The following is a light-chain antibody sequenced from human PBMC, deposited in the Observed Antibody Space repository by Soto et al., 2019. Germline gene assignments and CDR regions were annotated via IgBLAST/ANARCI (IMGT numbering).Light chain of an antibody. CDR3: SSYTSSSTLDVV. V-gene: IGLV2-14*01. J-gene: IGLJ2*01. CDR1: SSDVGGYNY. Sequence: QSALTQPASVSGSPGQSITISCTGTSSDVGGYNYVSWYQQHPGKAPKLMIYAVSNRPSGVSHRFSGSKSGNTASLTISGLQAEDEADYYCSSYTSSSTLDVVFGGGTKLTVL. CDR2: AVS.